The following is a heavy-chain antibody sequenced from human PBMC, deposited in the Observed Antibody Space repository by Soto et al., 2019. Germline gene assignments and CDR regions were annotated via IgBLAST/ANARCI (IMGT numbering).Heavy chain of an antibody. J-gene: IGHJ4*02. Sequence: GRSLRLSCAASGFTFSDYYMSWIRQAPGKGLEWVSYISSSGSTIYYADSVKGRFTISRDNAKNSLYLQMNSLRAEDTAVYYCARDPYYGSGSYYNYWGQGTLVTVSS. D-gene: IGHD3-10*01. CDR3: ARDPYYGSGSYYNY. CDR1: GFTFSDYY. V-gene: IGHV3-11*01. CDR2: ISSSGSTI.